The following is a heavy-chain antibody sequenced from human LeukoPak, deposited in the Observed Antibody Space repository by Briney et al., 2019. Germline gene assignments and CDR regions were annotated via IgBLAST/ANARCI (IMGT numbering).Heavy chain of an antibody. CDR3: ARDFFDG. V-gene: IGHV3-48*01. CDR2: IDSSGSDI. Sequence: PGGSLRLSCAASGFTFSSYSMNWVRQAPGKGLEWVSYIDSSGSDIYYADSVKGRFTISRDNAKNSLYLQMNSLRAEDTAVYYCARDFFDGWGQGTLVTVSS. J-gene: IGHJ4*02. CDR1: GFTFSSYS.